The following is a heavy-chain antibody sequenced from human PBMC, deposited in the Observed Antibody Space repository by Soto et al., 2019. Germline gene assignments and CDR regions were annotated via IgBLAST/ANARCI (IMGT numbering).Heavy chain of an antibody. V-gene: IGHV3-9*01. Sequence: PGGSLRLSCEASGFTFDDYAMHWVRQAPGKGLEWVSGISWNSGSIGYADSVKGRFTISRDNAKNSLYLQMNSLRAEDTALYYCAKDLDSLGELSLSHYWGQGT. D-gene: IGHD3-16*02. CDR3: AKDLDSLGELSLSHY. CDR1: GFTFDDYA. CDR2: ISWNSGSI. J-gene: IGHJ4*02.